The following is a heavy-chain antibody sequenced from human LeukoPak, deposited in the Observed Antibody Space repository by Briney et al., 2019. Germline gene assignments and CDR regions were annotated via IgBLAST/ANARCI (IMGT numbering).Heavy chain of an antibody. CDR1: GGSFSGYY. D-gene: IGHD1-1*01. V-gene: IGHV4-34*01. Sequence: PSETLSFTCAVYGGSFSGYYWSWIRQPPGKGLEWIGEINHSGSTNYNPSLKSRVTISVDTSKNQFSLKLSSVTAADTAVYYCARGLKTGTTGYYGMDVWGKGTTVTVSS. CDR2: INHSGST. CDR3: ARGLKTGTTGYYGMDV. J-gene: IGHJ6*04.